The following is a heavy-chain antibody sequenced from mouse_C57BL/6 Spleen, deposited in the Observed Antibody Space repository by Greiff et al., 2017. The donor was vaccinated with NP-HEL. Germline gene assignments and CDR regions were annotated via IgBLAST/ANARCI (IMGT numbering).Heavy chain of an antibody. Sequence: VKLQESGAELARPGASVKLSCKASGYTFTSYGISWVKQRTGQGLEWIGEIYPRSGNTYYNEKFKGKATLTADKSSSTAYMELRSLTSEDCAVYFGYYYGNSSFAVDFWGQGTSVTVS. V-gene: IGHV1-81*01. CDR3: YYYGNSSFAVDF. D-gene: IGHD1-1*01. CDR1: GYTFTSYG. J-gene: IGHJ4*01. CDR2: IYPRSGNT.